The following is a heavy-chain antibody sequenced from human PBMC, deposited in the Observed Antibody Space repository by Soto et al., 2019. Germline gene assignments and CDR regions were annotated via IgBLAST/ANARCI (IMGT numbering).Heavy chain of an antibody. Sequence: SETLSLTCTVSGGSISSYYWSWIRQPPGKGLEWIGYIYYSVSTNYNPSLKSRVTISVDTSKNQFSLKLSSVTAADTAVYYCEREGLERNFDYWGPGTLVTVSS. D-gene: IGHD1-1*01. J-gene: IGHJ4*02. CDR1: GGSISSYY. CDR3: EREGLERNFDY. V-gene: IGHV4-59*01. CDR2: IYYSVST.